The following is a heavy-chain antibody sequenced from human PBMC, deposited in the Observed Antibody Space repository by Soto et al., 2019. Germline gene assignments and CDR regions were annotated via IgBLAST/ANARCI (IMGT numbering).Heavy chain of an antibody. V-gene: IGHV1-2*02. CDR1: GYTFTGYF. CDR2: INPNSGDT. D-gene: IGHD6-19*01. Sequence: GAAVKVSCKASGYTFTGYFIHWVRQAPGQGLEWMGWINPNSGDTNYAQKFQGRVTMTRDTSITTTYMGLSGLRSDDTAVYYCARIKIYYQSSGPFDYRGQGTLVTVSS. CDR3: ARIKIYYQSSGPFDY. J-gene: IGHJ4*02.